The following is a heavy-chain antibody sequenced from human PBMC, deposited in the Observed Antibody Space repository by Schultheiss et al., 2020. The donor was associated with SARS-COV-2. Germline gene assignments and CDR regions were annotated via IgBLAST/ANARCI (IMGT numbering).Heavy chain of an antibody. J-gene: IGHJ4*02. CDR3: ASAPIAAAGKGGIDY. Sequence: SQTLSLTCTLSGGSISSGGYYWSWIRQHPGKGLEWIGYIYYSGSTYYNPSLKSRVTISVDKSKNQFSLKLSSVTAADTAVYYCASAPIAAAGKGGIDYWGQGTLVTVSS. D-gene: IGHD6-13*01. CDR1: GGSISSGGYY. CDR2: IYYSGST. V-gene: IGHV4-31*03.